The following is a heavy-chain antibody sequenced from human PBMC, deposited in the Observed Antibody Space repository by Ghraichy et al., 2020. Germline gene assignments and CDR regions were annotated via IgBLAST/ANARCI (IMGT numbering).Heavy chain of an antibody. CDR2: IYWNDDK. V-gene: IGHV2-5*01. Sequence: SGPTLVKPTQTLTLTCTFSGFSLSTSGVGVGWIRQPPGKALEWLALIYWNDDKRYSPSLKSRLTITKDTSKNQVVLTMTNMDPVDTATYYCAHQTTVTRGLGYWGQGTLVTVSS. D-gene: IGHD4-17*01. J-gene: IGHJ4*02. CDR1: GFSLSTSGVG. CDR3: AHQTTVTRGLGY.